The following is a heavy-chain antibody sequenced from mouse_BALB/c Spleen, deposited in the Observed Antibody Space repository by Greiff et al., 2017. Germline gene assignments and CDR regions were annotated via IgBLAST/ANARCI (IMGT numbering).Heavy chain of an antibody. CDR2: INPSNGRT. V-gene: IGHV1S81*02. CDR3: ARSYGSSYPAWFAY. CDR1: GYTFTSYW. J-gene: IGHJ3*01. D-gene: IGHD1-1*01. Sequence: QVQLKQPGAELVKPGASVKLSCKASGYTFTSYWMHWVKQRPGQGLEWIGEINPSNGRTNYNEKFKSKATLTVDKSSSTAYMQLSSLTSEDSAVYYCARSYGSSYPAWFAYWGQGTLVTVSA.